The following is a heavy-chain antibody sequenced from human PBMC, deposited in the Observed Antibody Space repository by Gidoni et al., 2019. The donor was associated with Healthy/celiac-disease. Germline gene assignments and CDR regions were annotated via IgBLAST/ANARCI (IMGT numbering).Heavy chain of an antibody. CDR3: ARINGCSSSGVPWGWFDP. V-gene: IGHV2-70*01. D-gene: IGHD6-13*01. CDR2: IDWDDDK. CDR1: GFSLSTSGMC. J-gene: IGHJ5*02. Sequence: QVTLRESGPALVKPTQTLTLTCTFSGFSLSTSGMCVSWIRQPPGKALEWLALIDWDDDKYYSTSLKTRLTISKDTSKNQVVLTMTNMDPVDTATYYCARINGCSSSGVPWGWFDPWGQGTLVTVSS.